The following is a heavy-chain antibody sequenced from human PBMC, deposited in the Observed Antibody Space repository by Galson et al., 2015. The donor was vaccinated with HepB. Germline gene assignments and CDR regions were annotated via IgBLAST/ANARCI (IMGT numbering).Heavy chain of an antibody. J-gene: IGHJ3*02. Sequence: TFSSYAISWVRQAPGQGLEWMGGIIPIFGTANYAQKFQGRVTITADKSTSTAYMELSSLRSEDTAVYYCARDTEWELGIAFDIWGQGTMVTVSS. CDR1: TFSSYA. D-gene: IGHD1-26*01. CDR3: ARDTEWELGIAFDI. V-gene: IGHV1-69*06. CDR2: IIPIFGTA.